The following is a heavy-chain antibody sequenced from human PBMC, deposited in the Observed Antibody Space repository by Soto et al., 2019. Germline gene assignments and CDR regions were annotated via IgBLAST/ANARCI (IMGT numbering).Heavy chain of an antibody. J-gene: IGHJ6*02. D-gene: IGHD3-10*01. V-gene: IGHV4-59*08. Sequence: QAQLQTSGPGLVKPSETLSLTCTVSSVSINSFTNHYCSWIRQPPGKGLEWVGYTAKSGFTRYNPPLSSRVTLSVDTSKNQFSLKLSSVTAADTALYFCATQGFGKLHGLVEVWGQGTTVTVSS. CDR2: TAKSGFT. CDR1: SVSINSFTNHY. CDR3: ATQGFGKLHGLVEV.